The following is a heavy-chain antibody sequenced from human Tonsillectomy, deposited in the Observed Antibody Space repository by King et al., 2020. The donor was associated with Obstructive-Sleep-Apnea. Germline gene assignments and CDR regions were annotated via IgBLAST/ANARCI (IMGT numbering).Heavy chain of an antibody. CDR2: LSSRGRSK. Sequence: QLVQSGGDLVQPGGSLRLTCAASGCTFSNSARSWVRQAPGRGLEWVSTLSSRGRSKYYAESVKGRFTISSDNSKNTLYLQMNSLRAEDTAVYFCAKEVTVYFDYWGQGTLVTVSS. CDR3: AKEVTVYFDY. D-gene: IGHD2-21*02. J-gene: IGHJ4*02. CDR1: GCTFSNSA. V-gene: IGHV3-23*04.